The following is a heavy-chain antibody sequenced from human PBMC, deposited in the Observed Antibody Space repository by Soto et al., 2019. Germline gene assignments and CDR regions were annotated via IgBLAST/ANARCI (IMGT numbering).Heavy chain of an antibody. CDR3: ARDLGAAAPYYYGMDV. J-gene: IGHJ6*02. CDR1: GGSFSGYY. V-gene: IGHV4-34*01. CDR2: INHSGST. D-gene: IGHD6-13*01. Sequence: SETLSLTCAVYGGSFSGYYWSWIRQPPGKGLEWIGEINHSGSTNYNPSLKSRATISVDTSKNQFSLKLSSVTAADTAVYYCARDLGAAAPYYYGMDVWGQGTTVTVSS.